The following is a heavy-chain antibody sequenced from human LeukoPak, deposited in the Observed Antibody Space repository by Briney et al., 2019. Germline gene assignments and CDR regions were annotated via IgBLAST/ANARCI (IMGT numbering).Heavy chain of an antibody. CDR2: INSDGSIT. CDR1: GFTFTTYW. V-gene: IGHV3-74*01. J-gene: IGHJ6*02. Sequence: GGSLRLSCAASGFTFTTYWMHWVRQAPGKGLVWVSHINSDGSITSYADSVKGRFTISRDNAKNTLYLRMNSLRAEDTAVYYCARDAVDTANAVWGQGTTVTVSS. D-gene: IGHD5-18*01. CDR3: ARDAVDTANAV.